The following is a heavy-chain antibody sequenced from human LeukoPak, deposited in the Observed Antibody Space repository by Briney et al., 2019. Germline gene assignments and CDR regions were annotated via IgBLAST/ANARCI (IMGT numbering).Heavy chain of an antibody. Sequence: SETLSRNCTVDGDSNRNYYWNWIRQPAGKGGEWLGRIYSSGSTNYTPSPQSRVTMSVDTSKHQFSLELSSVTAADTAVYYCARDLSLVVNGYFDLWGRGTLVTVSS. V-gene: IGHV4-4*07. CDR1: GDSNRNYY. D-gene: IGHD2-15*01. CDR2: IYSSGST. CDR3: ARDLSLVVNGYFDL. J-gene: IGHJ2*01.